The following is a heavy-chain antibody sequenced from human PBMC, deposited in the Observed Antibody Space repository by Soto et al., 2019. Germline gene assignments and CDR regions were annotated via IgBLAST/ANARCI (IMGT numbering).Heavy chain of an antibody. J-gene: IGHJ5*02. Sequence: GGSLRLSCAASGFTFSDYYMSWIRQAPGKGLEWVSYISSSGSTIYYADSVKGRFTISRDNAKNSLYLQMNSLRAEDTAVYYCARERCSSTSCYEYNWFDPWGQGTLVTVSS. D-gene: IGHD2-2*01. CDR2: ISSSGSTI. V-gene: IGHV3-11*01. CDR3: ARERCSSTSCYEYNWFDP. CDR1: GFTFSDYY.